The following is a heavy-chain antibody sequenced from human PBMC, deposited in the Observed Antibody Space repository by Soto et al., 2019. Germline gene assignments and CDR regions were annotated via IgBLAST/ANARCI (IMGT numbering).Heavy chain of an antibody. V-gene: IGHV3-30*04. CDR2: ISFDGRNK. D-gene: IGHD6-13*01. CDR1: GFTFSNFA. J-gene: IGHJ4*02. Sequence: SLRLSCAASGFTFSNFAMHWVRQAPGKGLEWVAVISFDGRNKDYADSVKGRFTISRDNSKNTLFLQMNSLRPEDTAVYYCARERAIAATGTFYYWGQGTLVTVSS. CDR3: ARERAIAATGTFYY.